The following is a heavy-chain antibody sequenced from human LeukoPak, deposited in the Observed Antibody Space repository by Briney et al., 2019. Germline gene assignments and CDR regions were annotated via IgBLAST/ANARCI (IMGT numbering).Heavy chain of an antibody. CDR3: ATSSLRTRGYCSGGSCYSLDY. CDR2: INHSGST. D-gene: IGHD2-15*01. Sequence: KTSETLSFTCAVYGGSFSGYYWSWIRQPPGKGLEWIGEINHSGSTNYNPSLKSRVTISVDTSKNQFSLKLSSVTAADTAVYYCATSSLRTRGYCSGGSCYSLDYWGQGTLVTVSS. J-gene: IGHJ4*02. CDR1: GGSFSGYY. V-gene: IGHV4-34*01.